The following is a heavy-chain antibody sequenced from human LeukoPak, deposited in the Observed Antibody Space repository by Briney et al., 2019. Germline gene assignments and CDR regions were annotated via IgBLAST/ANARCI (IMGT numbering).Heavy chain of an antibody. J-gene: IGHJ4*02. CDR1: GLTLGGHD. CDR3: VREARGYHYTYFDY. V-gene: IGHV3-13*01. D-gene: IGHD5-18*01. CDR2: VSSGHHA. Sequence: PGGSLRLSCTASGLTLGGHDMHWVRQTTGEGLEWVAAVSSGHHAFYAGSVKGRFTVSREDAENSLYLQMNSLRAGDTAVYYCVREARGYHYTYFDYWGQGSLVTVSS.